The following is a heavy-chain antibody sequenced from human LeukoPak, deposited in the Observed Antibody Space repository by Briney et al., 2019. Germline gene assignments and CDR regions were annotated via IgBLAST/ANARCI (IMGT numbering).Heavy chain of an antibody. D-gene: IGHD4-17*01. CDR3: AKEVYGDSTGGRFQN. J-gene: IGHJ1*01. V-gene: IGHV3-30*02. CDR2: IRYDGSNK. CDR1: GFTFSSYG. Sequence: PGGSLRLSCAASGFTFSSYGMHWVRQVPGKGLEWVAFIRYDGSNKYYADSVKGRFTISRDNSKNTLYLQMGSLRAEDTAVYYCAKEVYGDSTGGRFQNWGQGTLVTVSS.